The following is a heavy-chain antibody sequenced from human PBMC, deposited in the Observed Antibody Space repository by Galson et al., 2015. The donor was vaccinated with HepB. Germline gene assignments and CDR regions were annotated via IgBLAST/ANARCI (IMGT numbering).Heavy chain of an antibody. J-gene: IGHJ4*02. V-gene: IGHV3-33*08. D-gene: IGHD5-18*01. CDR1: GFTFSSYG. CDR3: ARDMRPYSYGFGIPDY. CDR2: IWYDGSNK. Sequence: SLRLSCAASGFTFSSYGMHWVRQAPGKGLEWVAVIWYDGSNKYYADSVKGRFTISRDNSKNTLYLQMNSLRADDTAVYYCARDMRPYSYGFGIPDYWGQGTLVTVSS.